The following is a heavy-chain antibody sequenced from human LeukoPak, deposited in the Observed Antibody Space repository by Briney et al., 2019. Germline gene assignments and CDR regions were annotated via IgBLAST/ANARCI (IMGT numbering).Heavy chain of an antibody. CDR1: GFTFSSYA. CDR2: ISGSGGST. Sequence: GGSLRLSCAASGFTFSSYAMSWVRQAPGKGLEWVSAISGSGGSTYYADSVKGRFTISRDNSKNTLYLQMNSLRAEDTAVYYCAKMAPVVLWFGHLNAFDIWGQGTMVTVSS. CDR3: AKMAPVVLWFGHLNAFDI. J-gene: IGHJ3*02. V-gene: IGHV3-23*01. D-gene: IGHD3-10*01.